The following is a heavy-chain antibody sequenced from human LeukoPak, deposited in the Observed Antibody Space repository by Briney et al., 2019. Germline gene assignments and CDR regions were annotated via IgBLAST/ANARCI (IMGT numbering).Heavy chain of an antibody. Sequence: GGSLRLSCAASAFTFNSYSMSWVRQAPGKGLEWVASITSTSVSTYYADSVKGRFTISRDNAKNSLYLQMNSLTAEDTAVYYCARTYYDILTSYNPYFDYWGQGTLVTVSS. V-gene: IGHV3-21*01. CDR2: ITSTSVST. CDR3: ARTYYDILTSYNPYFDY. J-gene: IGHJ4*02. D-gene: IGHD3-9*01. CDR1: AFTFNSYS.